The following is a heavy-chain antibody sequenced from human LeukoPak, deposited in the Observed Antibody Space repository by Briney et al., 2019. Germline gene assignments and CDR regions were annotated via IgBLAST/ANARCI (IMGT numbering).Heavy chain of an antibody. CDR1: GYPFCTSC. CDR2: VIEDGSEK. D-gene: IGHD6-19*01. J-gene: IGHJ4*02. CDR3: ARQSDSSSGWYFDY. Sequence: GGSLRLSCAASGYPFCTSCVPCVRQAPGRGVVGVANVIEDGSEKYYVDSVTGRFTTSRDDAKNSLSLQMTSLRAEDTAVYYCARQSDSSSGWYFDYWGQGTLVTVSS. V-gene: IGHV3-7*01.